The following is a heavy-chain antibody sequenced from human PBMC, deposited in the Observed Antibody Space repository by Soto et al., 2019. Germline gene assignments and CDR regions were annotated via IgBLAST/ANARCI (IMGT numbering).Heavy chain of an antibody. CDR3: ARQGAVAGPFFDY. D-gene: IGHD6-19*01. CDR1: RFTFSDYS. V-gene: IGHV3-7*03. CDR2: IKQDGSEK. Sequence: GGSLRLSCAASRFTFSDYSMNWVRQAPGKGLEWVANIKQDGSEKYYVDSVKGRFTISRDNAKNSLYLQMNSLRAEDTAVYYCARQGAVAGPFFDYWGQGTLVTVSS. J-gene: IGHJ4*02.